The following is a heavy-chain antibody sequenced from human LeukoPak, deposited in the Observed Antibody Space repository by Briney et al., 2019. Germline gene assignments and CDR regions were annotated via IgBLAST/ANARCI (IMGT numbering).Heavy chain of an antibody. CDR1: GLTFSSYS. J-gene: IGHJ4*02. CDR2: ISSSSSYI. D-gene: IGHD6-19*01. V-gene: IGHV3-21*01. Sequence: PGGSLRLSCAASGLTFSSYSMNWVRQAPGKGLEWVSSISSSSSYIYYADSVKGRFTISRDNAKNSLYLQMNSLRAEDTAVYYCARFANAWLAWDYWGQGTLVTVSS. CDR3: ARFANAWLAWDY.